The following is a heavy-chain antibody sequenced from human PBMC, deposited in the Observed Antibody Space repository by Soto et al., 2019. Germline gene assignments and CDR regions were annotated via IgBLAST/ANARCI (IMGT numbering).Heavy chain of an antibody. Sequence: GGSLRLSCAASGFTFSDHYMDWVRQAPGKGLEWVGRIRNKANSYTTEYAASVKGRFTISRDDSKNSLYLQMNSLKTEDTAVYYCAKASGSYAPLDYWGQGTLATVSS. D-gene: IGHD3-10*01. CDR1: GFTFSDHY. CDR3: AKASGSYAPLDY. CDR2: IRNKANSYTT. V-gene: IGHV3-72*01. J-gene: IGHJ4*02.